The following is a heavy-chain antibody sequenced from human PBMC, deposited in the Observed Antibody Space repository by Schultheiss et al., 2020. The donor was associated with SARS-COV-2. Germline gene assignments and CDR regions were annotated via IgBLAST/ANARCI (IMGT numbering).Heavy chain of an antibody. V-gene: IGHV3-30*18. D-gene: IGHD6-19*01. CDR1: GFTFSSYS. CDR3: AKGPYTSGWYDY. J-gene: IGHJ4*02. CDR2: ISYDGSNK. Sequence: GGSLRLSCAASGFTFSSYSMNWVRQAPGKGLEWVAVISYDGSNKYYADSVKGRFTISRDNSNNTLSLQMNSLRAEDTAVYYCAKGPYTSGWYDYWGQGTLVTVSS.